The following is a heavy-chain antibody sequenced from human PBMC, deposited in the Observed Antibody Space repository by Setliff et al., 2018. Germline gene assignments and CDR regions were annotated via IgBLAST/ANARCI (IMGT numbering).Heavy chain of an antibody. CDR3: ARAYSSGWYAVYIHYYGMDV. V-gene: IGHV1-8*02. CDR1: GYTFTSYD. D-gene: IGHD6-19*01. J-gene: IGHJ6*02. Sequence: ASVKVSCKASGYTFTSYDINWMRQATGQGLEWMGWMNPNSGNTGYAQKFQGRVTMTRNTSISTAYMELSSLRSEDTAVYYCARAYSSGWYAVYIHYYGMDVRGQGTTVTVSS. CDR2: MNPNSGNT.